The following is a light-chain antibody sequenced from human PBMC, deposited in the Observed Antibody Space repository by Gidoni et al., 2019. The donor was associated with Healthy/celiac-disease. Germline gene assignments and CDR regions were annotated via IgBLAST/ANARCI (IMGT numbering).Light chain of an antibody. CDR2: SNN. V-gene: IGLV1-44*01. CDR1: SSNIGRNT. Sequence: QSVLTRPPSASGTPGQGVTISCSGSSSNIGRNTVNWYQQLPGTAPKLLIYSNNQRPSGVPDRFSGSKSGTSASLAISGLQSEDAADYYCAAWDDSLNGVVFGGGTKLTVL. CDR3: AAWDDSLNGVV. J-gene: IGLJ2*01.